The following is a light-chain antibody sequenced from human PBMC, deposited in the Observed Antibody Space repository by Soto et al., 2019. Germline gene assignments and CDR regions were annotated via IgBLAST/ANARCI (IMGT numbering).Light chain of an antibody. CDR2: DAY. Sequence: DIVLTQSPGTLSLSPGERATLSCRASQSVSSSSLAWYQQNPGQAPRLLIYDAYNRATGIPPRFSGGGSGTDFTLTISRLEPEDFAVYYCQQQGRSWITFGQGTRLEI. CDR1: QSVSSSS. J-gene: IGKJ5*01. CDR3: QQQGRSWIT. V-gene: IGKV3-20*01.